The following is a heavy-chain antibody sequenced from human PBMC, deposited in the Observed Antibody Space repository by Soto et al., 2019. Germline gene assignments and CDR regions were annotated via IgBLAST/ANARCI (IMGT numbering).Heavy chain of an antibody. CDR1: GDSFNDYY. CDR3: ARESGGATATLDYYYFYMDV. CDR2: INPNGGGT. Sequence: ASVKVSCKASGDSFNDYYIHWVRQAPGQGLEWMGWINPNGGGTKYAQKFQGRVTVTRDTSIRTVYMELSSLRSGDTAVYYCARESGGATATLDYYYFYMDVWGKGTTVTVSS. V-gene: IGHV1-2*02. D-gene: IGHD5-12*01. J-gene: IGHJ6*03.